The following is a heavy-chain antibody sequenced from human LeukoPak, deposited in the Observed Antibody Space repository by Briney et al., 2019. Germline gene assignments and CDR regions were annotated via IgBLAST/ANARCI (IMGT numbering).Heavy chain of an antibody. CDR1: GYSFTSYW. J-gene: IGHJ4*02. V-gene: IGHV5-51*01. CDR3: ARLRVDYYDSSGYGYYFDY. D-gene: IGHD3-22*01. CDR2: IYPGDSDT. Sequence: GESLKISCKGSGYSFTSYWIGWVRQMPGKGLEWMGTIYPGDSDTRYSPSFQGQVTISADKSISTAYLQWSSLKASDTAMYYCARLRVDYYDSSGYGYYFDYWGQGTLVTVSS.